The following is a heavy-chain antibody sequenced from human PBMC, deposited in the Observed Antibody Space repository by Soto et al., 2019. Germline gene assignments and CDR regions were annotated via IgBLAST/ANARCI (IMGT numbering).Heavy chain of an antibody. V-gene: IGHV4-59*01. Sequence: QVQLQESGPGLVKPSETLSLTCTVSGGSISSYYWSWIRQPPGKGLEWIGYIYYSGSTNYNPSLKSRVTISVDTSKNQYSLKLSSVTAADTAVYYCARARRIPPGRYFDLWGRGTLVTVSS. CDR2: IYYSGST. J-gene: IGHJ2*01. CDR3: ARARRIPPGRYFDL. CDR1: GGSISSYY.